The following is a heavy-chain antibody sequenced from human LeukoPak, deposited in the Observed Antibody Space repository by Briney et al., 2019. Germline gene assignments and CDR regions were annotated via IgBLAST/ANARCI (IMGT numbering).Heavy chain of an antibody. J-gene: IGHJ5*02. V-gene: IGHV1-2*02. CDR3: ARDMWQQFDWFDP. D-gene: IGHD6-13*01. CDR1: GYTFTAYY. CDR2: INPNTGDT. Sequence: ASVKVSCKASGYTFTAYYMHWVRQAPGPGLEWMGWINPNTGDTNSAERFQGRVTMTRDSSISTAYLELSRLTSDDTAVYYCARDMWQQFDWFDPWGQGTLVTVSS.